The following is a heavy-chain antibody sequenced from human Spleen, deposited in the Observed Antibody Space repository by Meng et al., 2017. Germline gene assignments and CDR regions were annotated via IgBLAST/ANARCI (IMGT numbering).Heavy chain of an antibody. CDR2: INHGGGT. D-gene: IGHD6-13*01. CDR3: ARGAHIASSGKIENFDY. J-gene: IGHJ4*02. V-gene: IGHV4-34*01. Sequence: GSLGLSCTVPDNSIGRYYRNWIRQPPGKGLEWVGKINHGGGTNYNPTLKGRVTISVDTSNNQFSLKLSSVTAADTAVFFCARGAHIASSGKIENFDYWGQGTLVTVSS. CDR1: DNSIGRYY.